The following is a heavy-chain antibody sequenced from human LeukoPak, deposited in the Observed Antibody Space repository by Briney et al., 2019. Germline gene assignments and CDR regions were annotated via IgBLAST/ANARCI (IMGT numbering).Heavy chain of an antibody. CDR1: GGTFSSYA. CDR3: ARDRGYCSSTSCYNFDY. Sequence: SVKVSCKASGGTFSSYAISWVRQAPGQGLEWMGGIIPIFGTANYAQKLQGRVTITADESTSTAYMELSSLRSEDTAVYYCARDRGYCSSTSCYNFDYWGQGTLVTVSS. V-gene: IGHV1-69*13. D-gene: IGHD2-2*02. CDR2: IIPIFGTA. J-gene: IGHJ4*02.